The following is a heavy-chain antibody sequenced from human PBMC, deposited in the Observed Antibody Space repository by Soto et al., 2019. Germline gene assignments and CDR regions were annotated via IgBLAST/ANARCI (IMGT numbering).Heavy chain of an antibody. D-gene: IGHD2-15*01. CDR2: INPSGGST. Sequence: QVQLVQSGAEVKKPGASVKVSCKASGYTFTSNYMHWVRQAPGQGLALMGIINPSGGSTSYAQKFEGRITMTGDTTTSTVYMVLSSLRSEDTAVYYCGRARCSGGSCYRADYWGQGTMVTVSS. CDR3: GRARCSGGSCYRADY. J-gene: IGHJ4*02. V-gene: IGHV1-46*03. CDR1: GYTFTSNY.